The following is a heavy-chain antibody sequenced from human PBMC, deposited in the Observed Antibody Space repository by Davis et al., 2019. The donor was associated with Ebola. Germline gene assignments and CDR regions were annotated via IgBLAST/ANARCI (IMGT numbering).Heavy chain of an antibody. J-gene: IGHJ6*04. CDR1: GGTFSSYT. V-gene: IGHV1-69*02. D-gene: IGHD6-6*01. Sequence: SVKVSCKASGGTFSSYTISWVRQAPGQGLEWMGRIIPILGIANYAQKFQGRVTMTRDTSISTAYMELSRLRSDDTAVYYCARGEVIAALLFGSLYYYGMDVWGKGTTVTVSS. CDR2: IIPILGIA. CDR3: ARGEVIAALLFGSLYYYGMDV.